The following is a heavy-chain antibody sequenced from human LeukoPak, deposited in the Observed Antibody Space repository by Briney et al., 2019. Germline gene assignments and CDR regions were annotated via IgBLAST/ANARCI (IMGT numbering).Heavy chain of an antibody. CDR2: ICGSGDTT. Sequence: GGSLRLSCAASGFXFSSYAMSWVRQAPGKGLEWVSVICGSGDTTYYADSVKGRFTISRDASKNALYLQMSSLRADDTAVYYCAKGRIASCYSVSDSWGQGTLVTVSS. D-gene: IGHD2-15*01. V-gene: IGHV3-23*01. J-gene: IGHJ4*02. CDR3: AKGRIASCYSVSDS. CDR1: GFXFSSYA.